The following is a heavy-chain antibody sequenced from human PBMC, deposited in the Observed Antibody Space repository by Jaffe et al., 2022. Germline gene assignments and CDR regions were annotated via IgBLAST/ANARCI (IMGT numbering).Heavy chain of an antibody. CDR3: ARGLQPFIILRFLEGPQGNWFDP. J-gene: IGHJ5*02. CDR1: GGSISSSNW. CDR2: IYHSGST. Sequence: QVQLQESGPGLVKPSGTLSLTCAVSGGSISSSNWWSWVRQPPGKGLEWIGEIYHSGSTNYNPSLKSRVTISVDKSKNQFSLKLSSVTAADTAVYYCARGLQPFIILRFLEGPQGNWFDPWGQGTLVTVSS. V-gene: IGHV4-4*02. D-gene: IGHD3-3*01.